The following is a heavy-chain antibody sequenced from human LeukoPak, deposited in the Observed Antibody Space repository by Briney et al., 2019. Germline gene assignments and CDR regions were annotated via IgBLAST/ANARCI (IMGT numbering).Heavy chain of an antibody. D-gene: IGHD2-2*02. V-gene: IGHV1-2*02. Sequence: GASVKVSCKASGYTFTGYYMHWVRQAPGQGLEWMGWINPNSGGTLFARRFQGRVTMTRDTSIGATYMELSRLTSDDTALYYCAAQCNDDFCYKRDYMDVWGKGTMVIVSS. CDR1: GYTFTGYY. J-gene: IGHJ6*03. CDR2: INPNSGGT. CDR3: AAQCNDDFCYKRDYMDV.